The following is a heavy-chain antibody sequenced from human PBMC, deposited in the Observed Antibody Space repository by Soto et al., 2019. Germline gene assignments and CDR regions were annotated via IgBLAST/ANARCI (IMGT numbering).Heavy chain of an antibody. CDR1: GYTFTSYG. Sequence: ASVKVSCKASGYTFTSYGISWVRQAPGQGLEWMGWISAYNGNTNYAQKLRGRVTITTDTSTSTAYMELRSLRSDDTAVYYCVLMGGLGMRWITGAFDIWGQGTMVTVSS. J-gene: IGHJ3*02. CDR3: VLMGGLGMRWITGAFDI. D-gene: IGHD3-16*01. CDR2: ISAYNGNT. V-gene: IGHV1-18*01.